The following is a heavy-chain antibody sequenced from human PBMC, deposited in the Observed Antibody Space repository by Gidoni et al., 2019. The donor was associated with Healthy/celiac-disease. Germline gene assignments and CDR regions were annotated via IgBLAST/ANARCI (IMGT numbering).Heavy chain of an antibody. CDR1: GFTLSSYS. CDR2: LSSSSSYI. CDR3: ARDSGTQAAAGEKTYNWFDP. D-gene: IGHD6-13*01. Sequence: EVQLVESGGGLVKPGGSLRVSCAAYGFTLSSYSMNCVRQALGKGLEWFSSLSSSSSYIYYADSVKGRFTISRDNANNSLYLQMNSLRAEDTAVYYCARDSGTQAAAGEKTYNWFDPWGQGTLVTVSS. J-gene: IGHJ5*02. V-gene: IGHV3-21*01.